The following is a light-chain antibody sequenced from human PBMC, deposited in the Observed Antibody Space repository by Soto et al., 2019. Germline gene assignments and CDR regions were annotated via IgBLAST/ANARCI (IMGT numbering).Light chain of an antibody. CDR2: GAS. V-gene: IGKV3-15*01. J-gene: IGKJ2*01. CDR3: KHYNTWPG. CDR1: QNIRTN. Sequence: EIVMTQSPATLSVSPGERATLSCRASQNIRTNLAWYQQKPGQAPRLLMYGASTRATGIPARCSGSGSGTEFTLTINSLQSEDFAVYYCKHYNTWPGFGQGTKLEIK.